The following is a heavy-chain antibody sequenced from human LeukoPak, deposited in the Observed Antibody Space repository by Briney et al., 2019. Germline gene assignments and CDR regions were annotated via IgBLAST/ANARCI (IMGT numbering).Heavy chain of an antibody. J-gene: IGHJ1*01. CDR3: ARGNSYYDTSGYFPWESFQH. CDR2: IFYSGST. Sequence: SETLSLTCTVSGGSISSYYWSWIRQPPGKGLEWIGYIFYSGSTNYNPSLKSRVTISVDTSKNQFSLKLSSVTAADTAVYYCARGNSYYDTSGYFPWESFQHWGQGTLVTVSS. V-gene: IGHV4-59*01. D-gene: IGHD3-22*01. CDR1: GGSISSYY.